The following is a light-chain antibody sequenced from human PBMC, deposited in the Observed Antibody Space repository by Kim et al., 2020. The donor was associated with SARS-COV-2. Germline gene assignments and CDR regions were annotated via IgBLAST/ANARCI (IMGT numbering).Light chain of an antibody. V-gene: IGLV3-27*01. CDR2: KDS. CDR3: YSAADNNWV. CDR1: VLAKMY. Sequence: VPPGLPPRIPCSGDVLAKMYPRWFHQKPGQAPVLVIYKDSARPSAIPERFSGSSSGTPVTLTISGAQVEDEADYYCYSAADNNWVFGGGTQLTVL. J-gene: IGLJ3*02.